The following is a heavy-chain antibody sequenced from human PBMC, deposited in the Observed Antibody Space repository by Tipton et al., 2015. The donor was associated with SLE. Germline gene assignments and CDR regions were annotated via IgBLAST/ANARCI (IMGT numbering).Heavy chain of an antibody. Sequence: LRLSCTVSGGSISSGSYYWSWIRQPAGKGLEWIGYIYTSGSTNYNPSLKSRVTISVDTSKDQFSLKLSSVTAADTAVYYCARDSIAAAGTSDLHFDYWGQGTLVTVSS. D-gene: IGHD6-13*01. J-gene: IGHJ4*02. CDR3: ARDSIAAAGTSDLHFDY. V-gene: IGHV4-61*09. CDR1: GGSISSGSYY. CDR2: IYTSGST.